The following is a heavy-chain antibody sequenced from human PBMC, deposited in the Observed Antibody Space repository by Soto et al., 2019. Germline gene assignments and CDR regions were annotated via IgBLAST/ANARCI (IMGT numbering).Heavy chain of an antibody. CDR2: FDPEDGET. Sequence: ASVKVSCKVSGYTLTELSMHWVRQAPGKGPEWMGGFDPEDGETIYAQKFQGRVTMTEDTSTDTAYMELSSLRSEDTAVYYCATSVTIFGPKNDYWGQGTLVTVSS. CDR3: ATSVTIFGPKNDY. J-gene: IGHJ4*02. V-gene: IGHV1-24*01. D-gene: IGHD3-3*01. CDR1: GYTLTELS.